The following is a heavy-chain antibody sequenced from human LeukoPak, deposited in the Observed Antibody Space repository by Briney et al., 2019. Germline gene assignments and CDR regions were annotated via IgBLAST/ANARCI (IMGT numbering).Heavy chain of an antibody. V-gene: IGHV1-46*01. CDR1: GYTFTSYY. Sequence: ASVNVSCKASGYTFTSYYMHWVRQAPGQGLEWMGIINPSGGSTSYAQKLQGRVTMTRDTSTSTVYMELSSLRSEDTAVYYCARDPGYSGSYIAGAFDIWGQGTMVTVSS. CDR2: INPSGGST. CDR3: ARDPGYSGSYIAGAFDI. J-gene: IGHJ3*02. D-gene: IGHD1-26*01.